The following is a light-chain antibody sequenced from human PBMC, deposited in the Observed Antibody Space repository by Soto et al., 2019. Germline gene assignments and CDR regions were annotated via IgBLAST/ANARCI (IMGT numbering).Light chain of an antibody. Sequence: QSVLTQPASVSGSPGQSITISCTGTSSDVGGYNYVSWYQQHPGKAPKLMIYEVSNRPSGVSNRFSGSKSGNTASLTISGLQSEDEADYYCSSYTSSGTLYVFGTGTTLTVL. CDR2: EVS. CDR3: SSYTSSGTLYV. J-gene: IGLJ1*01. CDR1: SSDVGGYNY. V-gene: IGLV2-14*01.